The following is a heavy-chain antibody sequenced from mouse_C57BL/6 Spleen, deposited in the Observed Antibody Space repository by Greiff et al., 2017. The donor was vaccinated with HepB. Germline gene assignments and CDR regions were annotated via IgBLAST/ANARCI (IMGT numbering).Heavy chain of an antibody. V-gene: IGHV1-82*01. CDR3: ARQGYYGSDY. Sequence: VKLMESGPELVKPGASVKISCKASGYAFSSSWMNWVKQRPGKGLEWIGRIYPGDGDTNYNGKFKGKATLTADKSSSTAYMQLSSLTSEDSAVYFCARQGYYGSDYWGQGTTLTVSS. CDR1: GYAFSSSW. CDR2: IYPGDGDT. J-gene: IGHJ2*01. D-gene: IGHD1-2*01.